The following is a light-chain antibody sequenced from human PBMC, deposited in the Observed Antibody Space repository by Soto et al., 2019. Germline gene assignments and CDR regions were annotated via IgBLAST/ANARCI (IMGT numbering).Light chain of an antibody. CDR2: DVS. V-gene: IGLV2-14*01. CDR1: SSDVGGYNY. Sequence: QSALTQPASVSGSPGQSITISCTGTSSDVGGYNYVSWYQQHPGKAPKLIFYDVSNRPSGVSNRFSGSKSGNTASLTISGLQAEDEADYYCSSYASGSTFLMFGGGTKLTVL. CDR3: SSYASGSTFLM. J-gene: IGLJ3*02.